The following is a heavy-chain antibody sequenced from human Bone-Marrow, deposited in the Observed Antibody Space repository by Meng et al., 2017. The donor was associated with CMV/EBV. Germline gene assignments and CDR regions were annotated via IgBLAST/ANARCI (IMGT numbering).Heavy chain of an antibody. J-gene: IGHJ3*02. CDR3: ARVTDYVWGVTSWENAFDI. Sequence: SLKISCAASGFTFDDYAMHWVRQAPGKGLEWVSGISWNSGSIGYADSVKGRFTISRDNAKNSLYLQMNSLRAEDTAVYYCARVTDYVWGVTSWENAFDIWGQGTMVTVSS. CDR1: GFTFDDYA. V-gene: IGHV3-9*01. CDR2: ISWNSGSI. D-gene: IGHD3-16*01.